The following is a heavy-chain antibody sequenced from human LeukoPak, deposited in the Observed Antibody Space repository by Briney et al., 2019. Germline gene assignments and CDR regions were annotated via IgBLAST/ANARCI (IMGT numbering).Heavy chain of an antibody. CDR1: GFTFSTYW. CDR2: ISSDGSIT. J-gene: IGHJ6*03. CDR3: ARRSYRGVIGVYYYYYMDV. D-gene: IGHD3-16*02. Sequence: HPGGSLRLSCAASGFTFSTYWMHWVRQAPGKGLVWVSRISSDGSITGYADSVKGRFTISRDNAKNTLYLQMNSLRAEDTAVYYCARRSYRGVIGVYYYYYMDVWGKGTPVTVSS. V-gene: IGHV3-74*01.